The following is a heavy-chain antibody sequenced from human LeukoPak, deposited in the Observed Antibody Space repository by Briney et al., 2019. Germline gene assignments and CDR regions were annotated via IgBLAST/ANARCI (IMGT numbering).Heavy chain of an antibody. Sequence: GGSLRLSCAASGFNFSNYVMHWVRQAPGKGLEWVSFIGSDGSDKHHADSVKGRFTISRDNSKNTLYLQMNSLRAEDTAVYYCARDKDWAFDYWGQGTLVTVSS. CDR3: ARDKDWAFDY. J-gene: IGHJ4*02. CDR2: IGSDGSDK. D-gene: IGHD3/OR15-3a*01. V-gene: IGHV3-30*02. CDR1: GFNFSNYV.